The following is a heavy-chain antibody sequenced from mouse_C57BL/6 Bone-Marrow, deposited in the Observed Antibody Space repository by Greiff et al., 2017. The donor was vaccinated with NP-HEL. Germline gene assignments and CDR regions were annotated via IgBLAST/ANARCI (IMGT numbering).Heavy chain of an antibody. CDR3: ARCRDYDRGARRYFDY. V-gene: IGHV1-19*01. CDR1: GYTFTDYY. CDR2: INPYNGGT. Sequence: EVQLQQSGPVLVKPGASVKMSCKASGYTFTDYYMNWVKQSHGKSLEWIGVINPYNGGTSYNQKFKGKATLTVDKSSSTAYMELNSLTSEDSAVYYCARCRDYDRGARRYFDYWGQGTTLTVSS. D-gene: IGHD2-4*01. J-gene: IGHJ2*01.